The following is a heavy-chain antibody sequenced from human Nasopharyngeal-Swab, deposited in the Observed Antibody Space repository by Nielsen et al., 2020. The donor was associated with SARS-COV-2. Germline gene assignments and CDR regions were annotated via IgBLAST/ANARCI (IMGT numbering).Heavy chain of an antibody. Sequence: GESLKISCAASGFTFSSYAMSWVRQAPGKGLEWVSVISGSGGSTYYADSVKGRFTISRDNSKNTLYLQMNSLRAEDTAVYYCARYDDYYDSSGYDYWGQGTLVTVSS. CDR1: GFTFSSYA. CDR2: ISGSGGST. J-gene: IGHJ4*02. D-gene: IGHD3-22*01. CDR3: ARYDDYYDSSGYDY. V-gene: IGHV3-23*01.